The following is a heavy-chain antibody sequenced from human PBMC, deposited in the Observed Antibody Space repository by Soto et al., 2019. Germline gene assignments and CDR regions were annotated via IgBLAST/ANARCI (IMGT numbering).Heavy chain of an antibody. Sequence: QVQLVQSGAEVKKPGASVKVSCKASGYTFTGYHMHWVRQAPGQGLAWMGWINSNSGGTNYAQKFQGRVYMTRDTYISTADMELSRLRSDDTAVYYCARPDDILTGSVDYWGQGTLVTVSS. CDR2: INSNSGGT. V-gene: IGHV1-2*02. CDR1: GYTFTGYH. CDR3: ARPDDILTGSVDY. D-gene: IGHD3-9*01. J-gene: IGHJ4*02.